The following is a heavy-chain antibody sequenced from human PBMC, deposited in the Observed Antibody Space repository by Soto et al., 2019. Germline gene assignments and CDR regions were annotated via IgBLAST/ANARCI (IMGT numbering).Heavy chain of an antibody. Sequence: ASETLSLTCTVSGGSISSYYWSWIRQPPGKGLEWIGYIYYSGSTNYNPSLKSRVTISVDTSKNQFSLKLSSVTAADTAVYYCAREGAYCGGDCYPAFDYWGQGTLVTVSS. CDR3: AREGAYCGGDCYPAFDY. J-gene: IGHJ4*02. D-gene: IGHD2-21*02. V-gene: IGHV4-59*01. CDR2: IYYSGST. CDR1: GGSISSYY.